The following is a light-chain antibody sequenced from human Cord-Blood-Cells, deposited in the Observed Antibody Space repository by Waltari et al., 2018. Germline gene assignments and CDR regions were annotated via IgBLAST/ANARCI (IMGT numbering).Light chain of an antibody. J-gene: IGLJ3*02. CDR3: SSYPSSSTWV. CDR2: DVS. Sequence: QSALTQPASVSGSPGQSITISCTGTSSDVGGYNYVSWYQQHPGKAPKLMIYDVSKRPAGVSNRFYGSKSDNTASLTISGLQAEDEADYSCSSYPSSSTWVFGGGTKLTVL. CDR1: SSDVGGYNY. V-gene: IGLV2-14*01.